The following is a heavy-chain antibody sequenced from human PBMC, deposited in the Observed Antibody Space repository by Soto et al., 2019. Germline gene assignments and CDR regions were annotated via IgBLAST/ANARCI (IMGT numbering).Heavy chain of an antibody. V-gene: IGHV3-9*01. CDR3: AKTRGVQRAFDI. D-gene: IGHD2-8*01. CDR1: GFTFDDYA. Sequence: GGSLRLSCAASGFTFDDYAMHWVRQAPGKGLEGVSGISWNSGSIGYADSVKGRFTISRDNAKNSLYLQMNSLRAEDTALYYCAKTRGVQRAFDIWGQGTMVTVSS. J-gene: IGHJ3*02. CDR2: ISWNSGSI.